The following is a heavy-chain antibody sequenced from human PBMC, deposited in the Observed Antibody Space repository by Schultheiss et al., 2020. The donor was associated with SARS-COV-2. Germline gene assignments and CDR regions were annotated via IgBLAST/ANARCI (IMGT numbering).Heavy chain of an antibody. CDR3: ARAPGYSSSWSQYFQH. J-gene: IGHJ1*01. D-gene: IGHD6-13*01. CDR1: GFTFSSYA. Sequence: GGSLRLSCAASGFTFSSYAMHWVRQAPGKGLEWVAVISYDGSNKYYADSVKGRFTISRDNSKNTLYLQMNSLRAEDTAVYYCARAPGYSSSWSQYFQHWGQGTLVTVSS. CDR2: ISYDGSNK. V-gene: IGHV3-30*01.